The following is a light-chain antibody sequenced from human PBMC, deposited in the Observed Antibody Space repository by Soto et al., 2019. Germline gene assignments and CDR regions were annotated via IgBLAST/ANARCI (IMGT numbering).Light chain of an antibody. V-gene: IGLV2-8*01. CDR2: EVS. Sequence: QSALTQPPSASGSPGQSVTISCTGTSSDVGAYNYVSWYQQYPGIAPKLMIYEVSKRPSGVPDRFSGSKSGKTASLTVSGLQPEVEADYYCTSYAGSNIWVFGGGTKVTVL. CDR3: TSYAGSNIWV. J-gene: IGLJ3*02. CDR1: SSDVGAYNY.